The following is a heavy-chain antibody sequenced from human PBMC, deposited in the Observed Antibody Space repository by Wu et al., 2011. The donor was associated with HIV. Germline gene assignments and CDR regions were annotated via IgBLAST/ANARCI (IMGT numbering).Heavy chain of an antibody. CDR2: IIPIFGTA. CDR1: GGSFSSFA. D-gene: IGHD2-15*01. V-gene: IGHV1-69*14. J-gene: IGHJ6*02. CDR3: ARDPPXAAIRYYYYGMDV. Sequence: QVQLVQSGAEVKKPGSSVRVSCKASGGSFSSFAISWVRQAPGQGLEWMGRIIPIFGTANYAQKFQGRVTITADKSTTTAYMELSSLRSEDTAVYYCARDPPXAAIRYYYYGMDVWGQG.